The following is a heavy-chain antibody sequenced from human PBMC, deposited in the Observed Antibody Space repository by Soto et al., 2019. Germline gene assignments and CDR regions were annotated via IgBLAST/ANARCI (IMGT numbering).Heavy chain of an antibody. CDR3: VHHVTGGSFDV. J-gene: IGHJ3*01. D-gene: IGHD4-4*01. V-gene: IGHV2-5*02. CDR2: IYWDDDK. CDR1: GFSLTTNGVG. Sequence: QITLKESGPTVVKPTQTLTLTCTFSGFSLTTNGVGVGWIRQPPGKALEWLALIYWDDDKRYSPTLKSRLAITKDISKTPVVLTLTDVDPVDAATYFCVHHVTGGSFDVWGQGSRVTVSS.